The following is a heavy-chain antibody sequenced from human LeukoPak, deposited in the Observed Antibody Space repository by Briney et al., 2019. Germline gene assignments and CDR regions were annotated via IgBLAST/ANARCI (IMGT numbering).Heavy chain of an antibody. CDR1: GFTLSSYA. V-gene: IGHV3-23*01. CDR2: ISGSGGST. J-gene: IGHJ4*02. D-gene: IGHD1-26*01. Sequence: PGGSLRLSCAASGFTLSSYAMNWVRQAPGKGLEWVSLISGSGGSTYYVDSVKGRLTISRDNSKNTLYLQMNSLRAEDTAVYYCAKGHGSGSYPAYYFDYWGQGTLVTVSS. CDR3: AKGHGSGSYPAYYFDY.